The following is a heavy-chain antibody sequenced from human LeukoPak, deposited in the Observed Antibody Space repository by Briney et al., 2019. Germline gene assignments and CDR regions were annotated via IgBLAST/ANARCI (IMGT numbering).Heavy chain of an antibody. J-gene: IGHJ6*03. V-gene: IGHV4-61*02. CDR2: IYTSGST. CDR3: ARWENYYYYMDV. CDR1: GGSISSGSYY. D-gene: IGHD1-26*01. Sequence: SETLSLTCTVSGGSISSGSYYWSWIRQPAGKGLEWIGRIYTSGSTNYNPSLKSRVTIPVDTSKNQFSLKLSSVTAADTAVYYCARWENYYYYMDVWGKGTTVTVSS.